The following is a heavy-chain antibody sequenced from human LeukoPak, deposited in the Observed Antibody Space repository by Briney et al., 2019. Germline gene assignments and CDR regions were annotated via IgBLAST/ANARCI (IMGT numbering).Heavy chain of an antibody. CDR3: AREKFLAAAGTRGSWFDP. D-gene: IGHD6-13*01. J-gene: IGHJ5*02. Sequence: PGRSLRLSCAASGFTLSSYGMHWVRQAPGKGLEWVAVIWYDGSNKYYADSVKGRFTISRDNSKNTLYLQMNSLRAEDTAVYYCAREKFLAAAGTRGSWFDPWGQGTLVTVSS. CDR2: IWYDGSNK. V-gene: IGHV3-33*01. CDR1: GFTLSSYG.